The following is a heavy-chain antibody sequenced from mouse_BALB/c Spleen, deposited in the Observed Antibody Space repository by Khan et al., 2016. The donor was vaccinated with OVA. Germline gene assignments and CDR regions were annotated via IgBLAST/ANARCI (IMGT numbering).Heavy chain of an antibody. D-gene: IGHD2-14*01. J-gene: IGHJ4*01. CDR3: ERCPRADYRYEEYYYAMDY. CDR2: ISYSGST. V-gene: IGHV3-2*02. CDR1: GYSITSDYA. Sequence: VQLKESGPGLVKPSQSLSLTCTVTGYSITSDYAWNWIRQFPGNKLEWMGYISYSGSTSYNPSLKSRISITRDTSKNQFFLQLNSVTTEDTATYYCERCPRADYRYEEYYYAMDYWGQGTSVTVSS.